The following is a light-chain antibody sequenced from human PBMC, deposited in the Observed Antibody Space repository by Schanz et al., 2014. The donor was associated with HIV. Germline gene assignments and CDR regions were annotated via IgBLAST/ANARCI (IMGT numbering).Light chain of an antibody. CDR2: AAS. J-gene: IGKJ4*01. V-gene: IGKV1-39*01. CDR3: QQSFITPLT. Sequence: DIQMTQSPSSLSASVGDTVTITCRASQTISHYLNWYQHKTGEAPKLLISAASTLESGVPSRFSGRGSGTDFALTIDTLQLEDFAIYYCQQSFITPLTFGGGTKVETK. CDR1: QTISHY.